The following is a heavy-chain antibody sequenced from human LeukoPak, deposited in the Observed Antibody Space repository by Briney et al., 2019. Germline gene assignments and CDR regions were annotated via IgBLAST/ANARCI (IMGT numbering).Heavy chain of an antibody. CDR1: GYTFTNYG. CDR2: ISAYNGNT. D-gene: IGHD3-16*01. Sequence: ASVTVSFTGSGYTFTNYGIHWVRQAQGQGIEWMGWISAYNGNTKYAQNLQGRVTITTDTSTSTAYMELRSLRSDDTAVYYCATAPLGAAFDSWGQGTLVAVSS. CDR3: ATAPLGAAFDS. V-gene: IGHV1-18*01. J-gene: IGHJ4*02.